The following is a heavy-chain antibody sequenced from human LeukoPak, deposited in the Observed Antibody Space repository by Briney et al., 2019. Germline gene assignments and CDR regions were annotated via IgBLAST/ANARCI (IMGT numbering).Heavy chain of an antibody. CDR1: GGSINNYY. J-gene: IGHJ6*02. CDR2: ISYSGST. Sequence: PSETLSLTCTVSGGSINNYYWSWIRQPPGKGLELVGYISYSGSTNYNPSLKSRVTISVDTSKNQFSLKVSSVTAADTAVYYCARGCRVYYHGSGSPMCNYYGMDVWGQGTTVTVSS. CDR3: ARGCRVYYHGSGSPMCNYYGMDV. D-gene: IGHD3-10*01. V-gene: IGHV4-59*01.